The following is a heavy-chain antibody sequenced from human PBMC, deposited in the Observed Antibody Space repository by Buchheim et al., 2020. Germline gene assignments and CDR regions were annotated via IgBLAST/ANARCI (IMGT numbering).Heavy chain of an antibody. V-gene: IGHV3-33*01. CDR1: GFTFSSYG. Sequence: QVQLVESGGGVVQPGRSLRLSCAASGFTFSSYGMHWVRQAPGKGLEWVAVIWYDGSNKYYADSVKGRFTISRDNSKNKLYLQMNSLRAEDTAVYYCARDLIQYHWYFDLWGRGTL. CDR2: IWYDGSNK. D-gene: IGHD4-11*01. J-gene: IGHJ2*01. CDR3: ARDLIQYHWYFDL.